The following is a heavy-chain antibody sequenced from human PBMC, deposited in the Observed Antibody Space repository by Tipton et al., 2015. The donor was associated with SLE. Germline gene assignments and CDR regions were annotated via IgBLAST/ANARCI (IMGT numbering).Heavy chain of an antibody. V-gene: IGHV3-74*01. CDR1: GFTFNRYW. J-gene: IGHJ4*02. Sequence: SLRLSCAASGFTFNRYWMHWVRQAPGKGLMWVSRIDSDGTITNYADTVKGRFTISRDNAKDTLYLQMNSLRAEDTAVYYCAKGPSFSPSYFDSWGQGTLVTVSS. CDR3: AKGPSFSPSYFDS. CDR2: IDSDGTIT.